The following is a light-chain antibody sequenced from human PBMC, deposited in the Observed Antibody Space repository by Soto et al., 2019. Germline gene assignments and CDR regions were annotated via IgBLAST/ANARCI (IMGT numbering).Light chain of an antibody. CDR1: QSISSY. V-gene: IGKV1-39*01. CDR2: AAS. Sequence: DIQMTQSPSSLSASVGDRVTITCRASQSISSYLNWYQQKPGKAPKLLIYAASSLQSGVPSRFSGSGSGTDFTLTISSLQPEDFATYYCQQSYSTPPTFGQGTK. CDR3: QQSYSTPPT. J-gene: IGKJ1*01.